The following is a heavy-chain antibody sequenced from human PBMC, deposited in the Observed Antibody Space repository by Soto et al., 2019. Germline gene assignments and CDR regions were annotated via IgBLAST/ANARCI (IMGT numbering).Heavy chain of an antibody. V-gene: IGHV4-59*01. Sequence: SETLSLTCTVSGGSISFYYWSWIRQPPGKGLEWIGYIYYSGSTNYNPSPKSRVTISVDTSKNQFSLKLSSVTAADTAVYYCARLTTVTTPFDYWGQGTQVTVSS. D-gene: IGHD4-17*01. CDR1: GGSISFYY. J-gene: IGHJ4*02. CDR3: ARLTTVTTPFDY. CDR2: IYYSGST.